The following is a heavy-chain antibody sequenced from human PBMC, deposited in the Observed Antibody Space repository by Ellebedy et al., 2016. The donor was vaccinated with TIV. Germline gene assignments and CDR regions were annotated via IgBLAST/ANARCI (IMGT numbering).Heavy chain of an antibody. V-gene: IGHV3-33*01. CDR3: ARELLGGQGDMDV. CDR2: IWFDGSLT. D-gene: IGHD1-26*01. CDR1: GFTFTDFH. J-gene: IGHJ6*02. Sequence: GESLKISCAASGFTFTDFHMHWVRQAPGTGLEWVAVIWFDGSLTFYADSVKGRFTLSRDNSKSMLYLQMDNLRVEDTALYYCARELLGGQGDMDVWGQGTTVTVSS.